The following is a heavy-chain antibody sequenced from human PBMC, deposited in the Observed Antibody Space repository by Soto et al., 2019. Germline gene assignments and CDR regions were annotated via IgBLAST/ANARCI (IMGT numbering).Heavy chain of an antibody. Sequence: PSDTLSLTCAVSGGSISSSNWWSWVRQPPGKGLEWIGEIYHSGSTNYNPSLKSRVTISVDKSKNQFSLKLSSVTAADTAVYYCARDRIAAAGPDAFDIWGQGTMVTVSS. CDR1: GGSISSSNW. V-gene: IGHV4-4*02. D-gene: IGHD6-13*01. CDR2: IYHSGST. CDR3: ARDRIAAAGPDAFDI. J-gene: IGHJ3*02.